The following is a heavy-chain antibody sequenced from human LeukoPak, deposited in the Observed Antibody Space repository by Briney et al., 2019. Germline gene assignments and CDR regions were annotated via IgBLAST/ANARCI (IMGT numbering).Heavy chain of an antibody. CDR3: ARGDYCSSGRCYGGRFDY. J-gene: IGHJ4*02. CDR2: LYSGDRA. V-gene: IGHV3-66*01. Sequence: GESLRLSCAASGITVRSNYMNWVCQTPGKGLEWVSVLYSGDRAYYADSVKDRFTISRDNSKYTLYLQMKSLRADDTAVYYCARGDYCSSGRCYGGRFDYWGQGTLVIVSS. D-gene: IGHD2-15*01. CDR1: GITVRSNY.